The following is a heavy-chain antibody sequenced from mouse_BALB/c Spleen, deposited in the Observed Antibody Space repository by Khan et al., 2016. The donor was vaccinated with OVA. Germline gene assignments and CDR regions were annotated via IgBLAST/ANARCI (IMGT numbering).Heavy chain of an antibody. J-gene: IGHJ2*01. CDR3: ARKNGSDFDY. Sequence: MQLEESGPELVKPGASVKISCKASGYSFTGYFMNWVMQSHGKSLEWIGRINPHIGETLYNQKFKDKATLTVDESSTTAHMELRSLSSEDSAVYYCARKNGSDFDYWGHGTTLTVSS. CDR2: INPHIGET. CDR1: GYSFTGYF. V-gene: IGHV1-20*02. D-gene: IGHD1-1*01.